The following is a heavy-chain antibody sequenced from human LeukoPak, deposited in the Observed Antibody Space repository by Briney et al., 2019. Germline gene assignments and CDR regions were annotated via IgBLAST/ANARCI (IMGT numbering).Heavy chain of an antibody. Sequence: GGSLRLSCAASGFTFSSYAMSWVRQAPGKGLEWVSAISGSGGSTYYADSVKGRFTISRDNSKNTLYLQMNSLRAEDTAVYYCARDPRLPRFYGMDVWGQGTTVTVSS. CDR3: ARDPRLPRFYGMDV. CDR1: GFTFSSYA. V-gene: IGHV3-23*01. J-gene: IGHJ6*02. CDR2: ISGSGGST.